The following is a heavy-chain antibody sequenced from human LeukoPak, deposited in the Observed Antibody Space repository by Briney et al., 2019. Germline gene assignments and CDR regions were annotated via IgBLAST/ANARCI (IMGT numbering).Heavy chain of an antibody. V-gene: IGHV1-2*02. CDR2: INPNSGGT. CDR3: ARDTGYCSGGSCSFDFYY. D-gene: IGHD2-15*01. CDR1: GYTFTGYY. Sequence: ASVKVSCKASGYTFTGYYMHWVRQAPGQGLEWMGLINPNSGGTNYEQKFQGRVTMTRDTSISTAYMELSRLRSDDTAVYYCARDTGYCSGGSCSFDFYYWGQGTLVTVSS. J-gene: IGHJ4*02.